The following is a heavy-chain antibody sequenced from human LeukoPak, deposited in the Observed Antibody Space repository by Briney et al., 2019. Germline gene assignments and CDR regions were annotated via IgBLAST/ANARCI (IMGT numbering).Heavy chain of an antibody. CDR2: IIPIFGTA. J-gene: IGHJ4*02. CDR1: GYTFTSYG. D-gene: IGHD3-22*01. CDR3: ARLYYYDSSGYSGEDY. Sequence: GASVKVSCKASGYTFTSYGISWVRQAPGQGLEWMGGIIPIFGTANYAQKFQGRVTITADESTSTAYMELSSLRSEDTAVYYCARLYYYDSSGYSGEDYWGQGTLVTVSS. V-gene: IGHV1-69*13.